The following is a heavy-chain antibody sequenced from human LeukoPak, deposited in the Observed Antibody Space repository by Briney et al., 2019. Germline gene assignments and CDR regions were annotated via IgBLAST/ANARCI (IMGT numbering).Heavy chain of an antibody. CDR2: ISAYNGNT. Sequence: ASVTDSCKASGYTSTSYGISWVRQAPGQGLEWMGWISAYNGNTDYAQKLQGRVTMTTDTSTSTAYMELRSLRSDDTAVYYCARTDCSSTSCYRGIDYWGQGTLVTVSS. CDR1: GYTSTSYG. CDR3: ARTDCSSTSCYRGIDY. D-gene: IGHD2-2*01. J-gene: IGHJ4*02. V-gene: IGHV1-18*01.